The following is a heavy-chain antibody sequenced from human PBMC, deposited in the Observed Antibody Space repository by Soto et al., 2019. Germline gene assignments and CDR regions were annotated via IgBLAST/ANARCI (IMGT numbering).Heavy chain of an antibody. CDR3: ARELDPYYGGNSLSLDY. Sequence: ASVKVSCKASGGSFSTYGINWVRLAPRQGLEWMGGIIPKFGTTNYAQKFRGRVTITADESTNTAYMELNYLRSEDTAVYFCARELDPYYGGNSLSLDYWGQGTRVTVSS. D-gene: IGHD4-17*01. CDR1: GGSFSTYG. J-gene: IGHJ4*02. V-gene: IGHV1-69*13. CDR2: IIPKFGTT.